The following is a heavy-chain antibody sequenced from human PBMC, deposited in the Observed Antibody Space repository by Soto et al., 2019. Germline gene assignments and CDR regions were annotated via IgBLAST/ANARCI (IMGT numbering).Heavy chain of an antibody. V-gene: IGHV1-69*01. CDR2: TIPMFATI. CDR3: EIVFYGDSGLDS. CDR1: RRAFSSPP. D-gene: IGHD4-17*01. J-gene: IGHJ5*01. Sequence: HVQLVQSVAEVKKPGPSVKVPCKASRRAFSSPPASSVRLAPGQGLELMGRTIPMFATISYAQKLQDRVIITSDESMTPSHMELGTLRSEGTAIYYCEIVFYGDSGLDSRGHGTPVTLSS.